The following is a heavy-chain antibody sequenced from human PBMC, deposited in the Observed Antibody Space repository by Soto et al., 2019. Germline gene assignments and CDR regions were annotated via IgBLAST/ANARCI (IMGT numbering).Heavy chain of an antibody. CDR1: GYTFTSYD. CDR3: ARERTGTTSMDV. J-gene: IGHJ6*02. Sequence: QVQLVQSGTEVKKPGASVKVSCKASGYTFTSYDINWVRQATGQGLEWMGWMNPNSGNTGYAQKFQGRVTMTRNTSISTAYMELSSLKSEDPAVYYCARERTGTTSMDVWGQGTTVTVSS. D-gene: IGHD1-1*01. CDR2: MNPNSGNT. V-gene: IGHV1-8*01.